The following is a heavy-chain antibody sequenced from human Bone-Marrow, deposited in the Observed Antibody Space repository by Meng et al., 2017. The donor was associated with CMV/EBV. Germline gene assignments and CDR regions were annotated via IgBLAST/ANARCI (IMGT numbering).Heavy chain of an antibody. J-gene: IGHJ5*02. CDR2: INPNSGGT. Sequence: ASVKVSCKASGYTFTGYYMHWVRQAPGQGLEWMGWINPNSGGTNYAQKFQGRVTMTRDTSISTAYMELSRLRSEDTAVYYCARGGRAARRGNWFDPWGQGTRVTGSS. D-gene: IGHD6-6*01. V-gene: IGHV1-2*02. CDR1: GYTFTGYY. CDR3: ARGGRAARRGNWFDP.